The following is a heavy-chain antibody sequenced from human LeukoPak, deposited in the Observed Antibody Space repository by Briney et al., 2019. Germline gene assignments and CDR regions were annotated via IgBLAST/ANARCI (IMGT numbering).Heavy chain of an antibody. J-gene: IGHJ4*02. V-gene: IGHV3-7*01. Sequence: QPGGSLRLSCAASGFTFSSYWMSWVRQAPGKGLEWVANIKQDGSEKYYVDSVKGRFTISRDNAKNSLYLQMNSLRAEDTAVYYCARDYYYDSSGYLYWCQGTLVTVSS. CDR2: IKQDGSEK. CDR1: GFTFSSYW. CDR3: ARDYYYDSSGYLY. D-gene: IGHD3-22*01.